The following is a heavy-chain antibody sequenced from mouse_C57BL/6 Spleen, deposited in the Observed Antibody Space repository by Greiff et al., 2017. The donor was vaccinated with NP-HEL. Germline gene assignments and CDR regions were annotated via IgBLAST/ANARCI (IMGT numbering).Heavy chain of an antibody. CDR1: GYTFTTYP. D-gene: IGHD2-5*01. CDR2: FHPYNDDT. Sequence: QVQLQQSGAELVKPGASVKMSCKASGYTFTTYPIEWMKQNHGKSLEWIGNFHPYNDDTTYNEKFKGKATLTVEKSSSTVYLELSRLTSDDSAVYYCARGYSKGGYYYAMDYWGQGTSVTVAS. V-gene: IGHV1-47*01. J-gene: IGHJ4*01. CDR3: ARGYSKGGYYYAMDY.